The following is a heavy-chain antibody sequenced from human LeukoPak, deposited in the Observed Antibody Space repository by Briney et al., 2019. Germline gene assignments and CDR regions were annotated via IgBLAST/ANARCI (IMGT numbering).Heavy chain of an antibody. CDR2: ISAYNGNT. V-gene: IGHV1-18*01. D-gene: IGHD5-18*01. CDR3: ARGGIQLWLRGQFDY. CDR1: GSTFTSYG. J-gene: IGHJ4*02. Sequence: ASVKVSCKASGSTFTSYGISWVRQAPGQGLEWMGWISAYNGNTNYAQKLQGRVTMTTDTSTSTAYMELRSLRSDDTAVYYCARGGIQLWLRGQFDYWGQGTLVTVSS.